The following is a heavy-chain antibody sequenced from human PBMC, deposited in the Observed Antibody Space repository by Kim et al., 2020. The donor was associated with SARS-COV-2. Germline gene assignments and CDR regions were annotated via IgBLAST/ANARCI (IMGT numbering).Heavy chain of an antibody. V-gene: IGHV3-74*01. Sequence: GGSLRLSCAASGFTFSNYWMHWVRQAPGKGLVWVSRINNDGSSASYADSLKGRFTISRDNAKNTLYLQMNSLRAEDTAVFYCARDLSGNSDSSFDHWGQG. CDR3: ARDLSGNSDSSFDH. CDR2: INNDGSSA. J-gene: IGHJ4*02. D-gene: IGHD1-26*01. CDR1: GFTFSNYW.